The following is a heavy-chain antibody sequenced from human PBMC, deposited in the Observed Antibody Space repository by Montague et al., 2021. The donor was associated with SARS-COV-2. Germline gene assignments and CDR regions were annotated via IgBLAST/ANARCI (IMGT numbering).Heavy chain of an antibody. CDR3: ARAYGDHILLFYYYYGMDF. CDR1: GGFISSRSYY. D-gene: IGHD4-17*01. V-gene: IGHV4-39*07. CDR2: IYYSGNT. Sequence: SETLSLTCTIPGGFISSRSYYWGWIRQPPGKGLEWIGGIYYSGNTYYNPSLKSRVTISVDPSKNQFSLKLTPVTAADTAVYYCARAYGDHILLFYYYYGMDFWGQGTTVTVSS. J-gene: IGHJ6*02.